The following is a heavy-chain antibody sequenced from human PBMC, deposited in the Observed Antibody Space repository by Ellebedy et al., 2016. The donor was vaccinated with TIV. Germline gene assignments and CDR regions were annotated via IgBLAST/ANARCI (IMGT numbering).Heavy chain of an antibody. Sequence: GESLKISCAASGFTFSRFGMQWVRQAPGKGLEWVAVISHDGSVKHYADSVKGRFTIPSDNSKNTLNLQLSSLRSEDTAVYYCAKETTELTATTLYWGQGTLVTVSS. D-gene: IGHD1-1*01. CDR3: AKETTELTATTLY. V-gene: IGHV3-30*18. J-gene: IGHJ4*02. CDR2: ISHDGSVK. CDR1: GFTFSRFG.